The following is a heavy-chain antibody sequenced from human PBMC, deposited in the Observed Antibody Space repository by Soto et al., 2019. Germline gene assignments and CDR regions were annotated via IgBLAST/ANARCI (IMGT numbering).Heavy chain of an antibody. CDR2: IFSNDEK. CDR3: ARASCSSTMCYLQYGLDV. Sequence: QVTLKESGPVLVKPTETLTLTCTASGFSLSNARMGVSWIRQPSGKALEWLAHIFSNDEKSYSASLRSRLTISKDSSKSQVVLTMTNMDPVETATYYCARASCSSTMCYLQYGLDVWGQGTTVSVSS. CDR1: GFSLSNARMG. D-gene: IGHD2-2*01. V-gene: IGHV2-26*01. J-gene: IGHJ6*02.